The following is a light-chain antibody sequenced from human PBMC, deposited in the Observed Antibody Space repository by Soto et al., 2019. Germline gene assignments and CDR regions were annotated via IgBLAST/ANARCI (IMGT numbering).Light chain of an antibody. V-gene: IGKV1-5*03. CDR2: KAS. CDR3: QHDYCYSGN. J-gene: IGKJ2*01. CDR1: QSISSW. Sequence: DIQMTQSPSTLSASVGDRVTITCRASQSISSWLAWYQQKPGKAPKLLIYKASSLESGVPSQFSGCGSGTGFNFSNRSPLADYFTTYYGQHDYCYSGNFGRGTKLEIK.